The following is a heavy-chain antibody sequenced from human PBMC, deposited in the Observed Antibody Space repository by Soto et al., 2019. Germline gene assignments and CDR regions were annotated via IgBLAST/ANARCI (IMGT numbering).Heavy chain of an antibody. CDR1: GGSISSYY. V-gene: IGHV4-59*01. CDR3: ASPLNRHGGYLGY. D-gene: IGHD5-12*01. J-gene: IGHJ4*02. Sequence: KTSETLSLTCTVSGGSISSYYWSWIRQPPGKGLEWIGYIYYSGSTNYNPSLKSRVTISVDTSKNQFSLKLSSVTAADTAVYYCASPLNRHGGYLGYWGQGTLVTVSS. CDR2: IYYSGST.